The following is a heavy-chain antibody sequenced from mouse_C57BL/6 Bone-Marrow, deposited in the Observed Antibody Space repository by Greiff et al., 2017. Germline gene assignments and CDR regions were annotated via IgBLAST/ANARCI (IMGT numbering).Heavy chain of an antibody. Sequence: QVQLQQPGAELVKPGASVKLSCKASGYTFTSYWMHWVKQRPGQGLEWIGMIHPTSGSTNYNEKFKSKATLTVDKSSGTAYMQLSRLTSEDSAVYYCARRKGSSPFAYWGQGTLVTVSA. D-gene: IGHD1-1*01. V-gene: IGHV1-64*01. CDR2: IHPTSGST. CDR3: ARRKGSSPFAY. CDR1: GYTFTSYW. J-gene: IGHJ3*01.